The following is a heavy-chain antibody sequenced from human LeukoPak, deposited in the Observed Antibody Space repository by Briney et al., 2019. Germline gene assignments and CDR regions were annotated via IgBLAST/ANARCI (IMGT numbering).Heavy chain of an antibody. J-gene: IGHJ5*02. CDR3: ARACPRWFDP. CDR1: GGSISSYY. V-gene: IGHV4-59*01. Sequence: SETLSLTCTVSGGSISSYYWSWIRQPPGKGLEWIGYIYYSGSTNYNPSLKSRVTISVDASKNQFSLKLSSVTAADTAVYYCARACPRWFDPWGQGTLVTVSS. CDR2: IYYSGST.